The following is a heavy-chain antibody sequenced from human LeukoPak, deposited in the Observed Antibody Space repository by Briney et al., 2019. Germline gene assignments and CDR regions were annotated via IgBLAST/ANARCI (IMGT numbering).Heavy chain of an antibody. CDR2: IYYSGTT. J-gene: IGHJ4*02. D-gene: IGHD3-3*01. V-gene: IGHV4-59*01. CDR3: ARASIFRVVRVIDY. Sequence: PSETLSLTCTVSGGSFSSYYWSWIRQPPGKGLEWLGYIYYSGTTNYNPSLKGRLTISVDTSKNQFSLKLSSVNAANTAIYYFARASIFRVVRVIDYWGQGTLVTVSS. CDR1: GGSFSSYY.